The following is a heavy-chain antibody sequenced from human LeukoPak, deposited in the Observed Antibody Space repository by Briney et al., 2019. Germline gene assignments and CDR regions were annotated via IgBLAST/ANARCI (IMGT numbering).Heavy chain of an antibody. Sequence: SETLSLTCTVSGGSISSYYWSWIRQPPGKGLEWIGYIYYSGSTNYNPSLKSRVTISVDTSKNQFSLKLSSVTAADTAVYYCARLKLTPHAFDIWGQGTMVTVSS. V-gene: IGHV4-59*01. CDR3: ARLKLTPHAFDI. CDR2: IYYSGST. D-gene: IGHD1-7*01. CDR1: GGSISSYY. J-gene: IGHJ3*02.